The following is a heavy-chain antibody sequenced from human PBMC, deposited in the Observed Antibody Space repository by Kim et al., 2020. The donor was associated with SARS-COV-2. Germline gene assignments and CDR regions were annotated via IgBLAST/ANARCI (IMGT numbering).Heavy chain of an antibody. Sequence: SVKVSCKASGGTFSSYAISWVRQAPGQGLEWMGRIIPILGIANYAQKFQGRVTITADKSTSTAYMELSSLRSEDTAVYYCATPKARYDILTGYYRGAGWDAFDIWGQGTMVTVSS. CDR1: GGTFSSYA. V-gene: IGHV1-69*04. J-gene: IGHJ3*02. D-gene: IGHD3-9*01. CDR3: ATPKARYDILTGYYRGAGWDAFDI. CDR2: IIPILGIA.